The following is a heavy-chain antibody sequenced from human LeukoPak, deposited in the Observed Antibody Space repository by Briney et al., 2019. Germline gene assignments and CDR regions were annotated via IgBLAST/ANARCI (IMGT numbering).Heavy chain of an antibody. J-gene: IGHJ5*02. CDR2: ISSSSSYI. D-gene: IGHD6-19*01. V-gene: IGHV3-21*01. Sequence: PGGSLRLSCAASGFTFSSYSMNWVRQAPGKGLEWVSSISSSSSYIYYADSVKGRFTISRDNAKNSLYLQMNRLRAEDTAVYYCARAPSSGWYNNWFDPWGQGTMVTVSS. CDR3: ARAPSSGWYNNWFDP. CDR1: GFTFSSYS.